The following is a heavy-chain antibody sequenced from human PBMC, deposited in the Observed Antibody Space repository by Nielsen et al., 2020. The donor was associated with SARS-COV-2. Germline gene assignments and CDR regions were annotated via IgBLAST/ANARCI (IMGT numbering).Heavy chain of an antibody. D-gene: IGHD2-2*01. CDR2: ISYDGSNK. CDR1: GFTFSSYA. J-gene: IGHJ4*02. CDR3: AKAQTYHDYGDY. V-gene: IGHV3-30-3*01. Sequence: GESLKISCAASGFTFSSYAMHWVRQAPGKGLEWVAVISYDGSNKYYADSVKGRFTISRDNAKNSLYLQMNSLRAEDTALYYCAKAQTYHDYGDYWGQGTLVTVSS.